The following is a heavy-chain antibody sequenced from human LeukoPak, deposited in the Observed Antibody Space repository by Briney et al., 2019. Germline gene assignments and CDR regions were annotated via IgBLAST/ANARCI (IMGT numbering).Heavy chain of an antibody. CDR3: ARSYDSSGYAFDI. D-gene: IGHD3-22*01. J-gene: IGHJ3*02. V-gene: IGHV3-7*01. CDR2: VNQGATQK. Sequence: GGSLRLSCAASGFDFSSQWMSWVRQAPGKGLEWVAIVNQGATQKYYVDSVKGRFTISRDNAKNSLYLQMNSLRAEDTAVYYCARSYDSSGYAFDIWGQGTMVTVSS. CDR1: GFDFSSQW.